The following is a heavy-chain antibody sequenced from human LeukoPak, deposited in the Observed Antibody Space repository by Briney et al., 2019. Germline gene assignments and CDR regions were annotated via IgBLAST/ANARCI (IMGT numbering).Heavy chain of an antibody. J-gene: IGHJ4*02. V-gene: IGHV3-23*01. CDR2: ISGSGNKT. Sequence: LTGGSLRLPCGVSGFTFSHFAMSWVRQAPGKGLQWVSTISGSGNKTYDADFVKGRFTISRDNSKNTLYLQMTGLRAEDTAVYYCAKLKRVGIAPFDDWGQGILVTVSS. D-gene: IGHD3-10*01. CDR1: GFTFSHFA. CDR3: AKLKRVGIAPFDD.